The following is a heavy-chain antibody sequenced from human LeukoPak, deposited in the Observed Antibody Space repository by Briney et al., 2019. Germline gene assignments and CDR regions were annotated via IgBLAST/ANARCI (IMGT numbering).Heavy chain of an antibody. CDR1: GFTVSNKD. D-gene: IGHD1-26*01. CDR3: TKLNRKAFDI. J-gene: IGHJ3*02. CDR2: IYSGGST. V-gene: IGHV3-66*02. Sequence: PGGSLRLSCAASGFTVSNKDMSWVRQAPRKGLEWVSVIYSGGSTYYAASPKGRFTISRDNSKNTLYLQMNSLRAEDTAMYHCTKLNRKAFDIWGQGTMVTVSS.